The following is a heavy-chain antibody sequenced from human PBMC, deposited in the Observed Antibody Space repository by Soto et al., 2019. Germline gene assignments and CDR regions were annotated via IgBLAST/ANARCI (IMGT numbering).Heavy chain of an antibody. V-gene: IGHV1-18*01. J-gene: IGHJ4*02. Sequence: ASVKVSCKAYGYTFTSYGISWVRQAPGQGLEWMGWISAYTGNTKYAQKLQGRVTMTTDTSTSTAYMELRSLRSDDTAVYYCARTHSLYYFDYWGQGTLVTVSS. CDR1: GYTFTSYG. CDR3: ARTHSLYYFDY. CDR2: ISAYTGNT.